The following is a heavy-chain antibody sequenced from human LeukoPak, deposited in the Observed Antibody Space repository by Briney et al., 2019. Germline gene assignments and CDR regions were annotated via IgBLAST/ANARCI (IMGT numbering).Heavy chain of an antibody. V-gene: IGHV3-9*01. D-gene: IGHD6-6*01. CDR2: ISWNSGNI. Sequence: GGSLRLSCAASGFTFNDYAMHWVRQAPGKGLEWVSGISWNSGNIGYADSVKGRFTISRDNAKNSLYLQMNSLRAEDTAVYYCAKWDQLVLDYWGQGTLVTVSS. CDR3: AKWDQLVLDY. CDR1: GFTFNDYA. J-gene: IGHJ4*02.